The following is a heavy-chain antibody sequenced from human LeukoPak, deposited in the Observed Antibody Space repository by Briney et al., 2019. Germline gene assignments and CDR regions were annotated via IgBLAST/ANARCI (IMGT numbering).Heavy chain of an antibody. D-gene: IGHD6-13*01. V-gene: IGHV6-1*01. J-gene: IGHJ4*02. CDR2: TYYRSQWYY. Sequence: SQTLSLTCVISGDSVSSNIATWNWIRQSPSRGLEWLGSTYYRSQWYYDYAVSVRSRITINPDTSQNQLSLQLSSVTPEDKAVYFCGRERSSWYYLDYWGQGMLVTVSS. CDR1: GDSVSSNIAT. CDR3: GRERSSWYYLDY.